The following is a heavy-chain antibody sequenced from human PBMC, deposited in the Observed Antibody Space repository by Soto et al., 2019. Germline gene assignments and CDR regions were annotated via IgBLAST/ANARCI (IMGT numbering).Heavy chain of an antibody. CDR1: GGSISSGDYY. D-gene: IGHD6-13*01. J-gene: IGHJ6*02. V-gene: IGHV4-30-4*01. CDR2: IYYSGST. Sequence: QVQLQESGPGLVKPSQTLSLTCTVSGGSISSGDYYWSWIRQPPGKGLEWIGYIYYSGSTYYNPSLKSRVTISVDTSKNQFSLKLSSVTAADTAAYYCARADGIAADSWGIDVWGQGTTVTVSS. CDR3: ARADGIAADSWGIDV.